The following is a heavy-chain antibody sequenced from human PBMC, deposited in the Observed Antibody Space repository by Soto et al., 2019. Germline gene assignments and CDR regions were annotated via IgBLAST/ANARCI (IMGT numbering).Heavy chain of an antibody. J-gene: IGHJ3*02. CDR3: TTSLSIAARIGFRDAFDI. Sequence: GGSLRLSCAASGFTFGNAWMSWVRQAPGKGLEWVGRIKSKTDGGTTDYAAPVKGRFTISRDDSKNTLYLQMNSLKTEDTAVYYCTTSLSIAARIGFRDAFDIWGQGTMVTVSS. CDR2: IKSKTDGGTT. D-gene: IGHD6-6*01. CDR1: GFTFGNAW. V-gene: IGHV3-15*01.